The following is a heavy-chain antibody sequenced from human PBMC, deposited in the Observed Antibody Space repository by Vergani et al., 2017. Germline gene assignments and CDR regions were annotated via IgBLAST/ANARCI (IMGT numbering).Heavy chain of an antibody. J-gene: IGHJ4*02. CDR3: ARDRSKYDLWSGYSGY. CDR1: GFTFSSYW. V-gene: IGHV3-7*01. D-gene: IGHD3-3*01. CDR2: IKQDGSEK. Sequence: EVQLVESGGGLVQPGGSLRLSCAASGFTFSSYWMSWVRQAPGKGLEWVANIKQDGSEKYYVDSVKGRFTISRDNAKNSLYLQMNSLRAEDTAVYYCARDRSKYDLWSGYSGYWGQGTLVTVSS.